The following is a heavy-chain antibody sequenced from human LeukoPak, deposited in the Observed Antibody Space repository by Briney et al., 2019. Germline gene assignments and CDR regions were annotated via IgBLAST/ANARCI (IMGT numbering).Heavy chain of an antibody. D-gene: IGHD3-10*01. V-gene: IGHV1-69*05. J-gene: IGHJ5*02. Sequence: GASVKVSCKASGGTFSSYAISWVRQAPGQGLEWMGRIIPIFGTANYAQKFQGRVTITTDESTSTAYMELSSPRSEDTAVYYCAREWFGVRFDPWGQGTLVTVSS. CDR1: GGTFSSYA. CDR2: IIPIFGTA. CDR3: AREWFGVRFDP.